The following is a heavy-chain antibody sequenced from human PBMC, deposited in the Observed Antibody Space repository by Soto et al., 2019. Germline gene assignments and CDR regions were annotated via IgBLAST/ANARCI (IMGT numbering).Heavy chain of an antibody. CDR1: GYNFIGYY. Sequence: QAQLVQSGAEVKKPGASVKVSCQASGYNFIGYYVFWVRKAPGQGLEWMGWINPKSGATKYAEKFQGRATMTRDTSISTASMELSGLRFDDRAVYYCARDFGPIPAASAMYGMDVWGQGTTVSVSS. CDR2: INPKSGAT. D-gene: IGHD3-16*01. J-gene: IGHJ6*02. V-gene: IGHV1-2*02. CDR3: ARDFGPIPAASAMYGMDV.